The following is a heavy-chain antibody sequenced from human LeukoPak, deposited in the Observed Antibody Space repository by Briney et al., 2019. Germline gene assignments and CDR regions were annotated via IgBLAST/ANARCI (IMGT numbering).Heavy chain of an antibody. CDR2: IYYSGST. V-gene: IGHV4-39*07. D-gene: IGHD3-22*01. Sequence: SETLSLTCTVSGGSISSSSYYWGWIRQPPGKGLEWIGSIYYSGSTYYNPSLKSRVTISVDTSKNQFSLKLSSVTAADTAVYYCAILPDGSGYSGDYWGQGTLVTVSS. J-gene: IGHJ4*02. CDR1: GGSISSSSYY. CDR3: AILPDGSGYSGDY.